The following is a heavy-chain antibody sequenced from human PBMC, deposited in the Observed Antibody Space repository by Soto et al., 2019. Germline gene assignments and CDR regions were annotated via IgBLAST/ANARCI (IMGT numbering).Heavy chain of an antibody. CDR2: ISYDGSNK. CDR3: AKLPGIAVTSAHDY. D-gene: IGHD6-19*01. Sequence: PGGSLRLSCAASGFTFSSYGMHWVRQAPGKGLEWVAVISYDGSNKYYADSVKGRFTISRDNSKNTLYLQMNSLRAEDTAVYYCAKLPGIAVTSAHDYWGQGTLVTVSS. V-gene: IGHV3-30*18. CDR1: GFTFSSYG. J-gene: IGHJ4*02.